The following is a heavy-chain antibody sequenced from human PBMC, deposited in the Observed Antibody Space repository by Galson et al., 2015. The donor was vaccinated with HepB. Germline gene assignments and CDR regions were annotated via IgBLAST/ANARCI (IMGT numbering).Heavy chain of an antibody. D-gene: IGHD2-2*01. CDR1: GFSFSNYW. Sequence: SLRLSCAASGFSFSNYWMAWVRQAPGKGLEWVAYIKEDGGEKYSVDSEKGRFTTSRDNAKNSLYLQMSSLRAEDTAVYYCARGVYHFDYWGQGTLVTVSS. CDR3: ARGVYHFDY. J-gene: IGHJ4*02. CDR2: IKEDGGEK. V-gene: IGHV3-7*01.